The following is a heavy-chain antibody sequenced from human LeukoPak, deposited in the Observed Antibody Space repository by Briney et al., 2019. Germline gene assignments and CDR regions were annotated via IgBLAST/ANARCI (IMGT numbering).Heavy chain of an antibody. Sequence: SETLSLTCIVSGGSISSSSYYWGWVRQPPGKGLEWIGSIYYSGSTHYNPSLKSRVTISVDTSKNQFSLKLSSVTAADTAVYYCARDFGWGYCSSTSCYDAFDIWGQGTMVTVSS. D-gene: IGHD2-2*01. V-gene: IGHV4-39*02. J-gene: IGHJ3*02. CDR3: ARDFGWGYCSSTSCYDAFDI. CDR2: IYYSGST. CDR1: GGSISSSSYY.